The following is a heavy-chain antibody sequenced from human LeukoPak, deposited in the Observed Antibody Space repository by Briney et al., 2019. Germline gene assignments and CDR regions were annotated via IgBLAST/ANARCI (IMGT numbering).Heavy chain of an antibody. CDR1: GYSINSGYH. CDR2: IYHSGST. CDR3: ARHYLYDTSGDGTYYFDY. J-gene: IGHJ4*02. V-gene: IGHV4-38-2*02. D-gene: IGHD3-22*01. Sequence: PSETLSLTCIVSGYSINSGYHWGWIRQPPEQGLEWIGSIYHSGSTYYNPSLKSRVTISIDTSKNQFSLKLSSVTAADTAVYYCARHYLYDTSGDGTYYFDYWGQGTLVTVSS.